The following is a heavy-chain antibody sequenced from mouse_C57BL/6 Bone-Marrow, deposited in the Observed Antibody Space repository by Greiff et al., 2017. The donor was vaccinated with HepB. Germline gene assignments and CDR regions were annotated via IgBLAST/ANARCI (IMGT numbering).Heavy chain of an antibody. Sequence: QVQLKESGAELARPGASVKLSCKASGYTFTSYGISWVKQRTGQGLEWIGEIYPRSGNTYYNEKFKGKATLTADKSSSTAYMELRSLTSEDSAVYFCARCPWDGGYFDVWGTGTTVTVSS. J-gene: IGHJ1*03. CDR1: GYTFTSYG. D-gene: IGHD4-1*01. CDR3: ARCPWDGGYFDV. CDR2: IYPRSGNT. V-gene: IGHV1-81*01.